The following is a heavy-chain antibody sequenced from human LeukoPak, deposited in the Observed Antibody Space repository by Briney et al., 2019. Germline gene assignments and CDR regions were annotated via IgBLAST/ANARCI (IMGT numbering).Heavy chain of an antibody. CDR1: DTFTTYG. Sequence: ASVKVSCKASDTFTTYGISWVRPAPGPGLEWLGWISAYNGNTNYAQKFQGRVTMTTDTSTSTDYMELRSLRSDDTAVYYCARGSTARYYYDSSGYYRGAVDYWGQGTLVTISS. CDR3: ARGSTARYYYDSSGYYRGAVDY. J-gene: IGHJ4*02. CDR2: ISAYNGNT. D-gene: IGHD3-22*01. V-gene: IGHV1-18*01.